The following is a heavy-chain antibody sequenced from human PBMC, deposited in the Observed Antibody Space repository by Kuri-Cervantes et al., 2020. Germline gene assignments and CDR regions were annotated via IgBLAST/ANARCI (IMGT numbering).Heavy chain of an antibody. J-gene: IGHJ5*02. CDR3: ARDRGATNYYSSGSYYRGFP. CDR2: INTNTGNP. CDR1: GYTLTELS. Sequence: ASVKVSCKVSGYTLTELSMHWVRQAPGKGLEWMGWINTNTGNPTYAQGFTGRFVFSLDTSVSTAYLQINSLKAEDTAVYYCARDRGATNYYSSGSYYRGFPWGQGTLVTVSS. D-gene: IGHD3-10*01. V-gene: IGHV7-4-1*02.